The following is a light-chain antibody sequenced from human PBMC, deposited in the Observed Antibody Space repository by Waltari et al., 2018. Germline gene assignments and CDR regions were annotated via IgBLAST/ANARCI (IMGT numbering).Light chain of an antibody. CDR2: SNS. CDR1: SSNIGSNY. V-gene: IGLV1-47*02. J-gene: IGLJ3*02. Sequence: QSVLTQPPSASGTPGLRVTISCSGSSSNIGSNYVYWYQQLPGTAPKLLVYSNSQRPSGVPDRFSGDKSGTSASLAISGLRSEDEADYYCAAWDASLSGGVFGGGTKLTVL. CDR3: AAWDASLSGGV.